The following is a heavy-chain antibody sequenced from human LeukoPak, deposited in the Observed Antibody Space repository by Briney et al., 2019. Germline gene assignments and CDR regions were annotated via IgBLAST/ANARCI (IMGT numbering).Heavy chain of an antibody. CDR3: AREFVQWEPDY. J-gene: IGHJ4*02. V-gene: IGHV4-59*01. CDR2: IYYSGST. Sequence: SETLSLTCTVSGGSTSSYYWSWIRQPPGKGLEWIGYIYYSGSTNYNPSLKSRVTISVDTSKNQFSLKLSSVTAADTAVYYCAREFVQWEPDYWGQGTLVTVSS. D-gene: IGHD1-26*01. CDR1: GGSTSSYY.